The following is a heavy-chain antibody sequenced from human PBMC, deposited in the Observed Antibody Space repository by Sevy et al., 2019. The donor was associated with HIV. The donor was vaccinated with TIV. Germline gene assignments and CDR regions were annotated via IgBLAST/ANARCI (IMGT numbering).Heavy chain of an antibody. CDR3: ARDKGESSSSFLGELSY. Sequence: GGSLRLSCAASGFTFSRYAMNWVRQAPGKGLEWVAVISSDGRNKYYADSVKALITICRDNSKNTLYLQMNSLRSEDTALYYCARDKGESSSSFLGELSYWGQGTLVTVSS. J-gene: IGHJ4*02. CDR2: ISSDGRNK. V-gene: IGHV3-30*04. CDR1: GFTFSRYA. D-gene: IGHD3-16*02.